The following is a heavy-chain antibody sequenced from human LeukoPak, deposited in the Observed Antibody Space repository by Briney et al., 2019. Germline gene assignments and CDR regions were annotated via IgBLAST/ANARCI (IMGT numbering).Heavy chain of an antibody. CDR1: GFTFDDYA. J-gene: IGHJ4*02. D-gene: IGHD1-26*01. Sequence: GGSLRLSCAASGFTFDDYAMHWVRQAPGKGLEWVSGISWNSGSIGYADSVKGRFTISRDNAKNSLYLQMNSLRAEDTALYYCEKPAQRGTYYYFDYGGQETLVTVSS. CDR3: EKPAQRGTYYYFDY. CDR2: ISWNSGSI. V-gene: IGHV3-9*01.